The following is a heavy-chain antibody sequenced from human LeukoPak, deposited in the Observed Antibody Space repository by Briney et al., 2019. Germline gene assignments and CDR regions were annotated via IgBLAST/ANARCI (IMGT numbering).Heavy chain of an antibody. CDR1: GFTFSSYS. CDR3: ARAPRGTY. D-gene: IGHD3-16*01. CDR2: ISSSSSTI. V-gene: IGHV3-48*04. J-gene: IGHJ4*02. Sequence: QSGGSLTLSCAASGFTFSSYSMNWVRQAPGKGLEWVSYISSSSSTIYYADSVKGRFTISRDNAKNSLYLQMNSLRAEDTAVYYCARAPRGTYWGQGTLVTVSS.